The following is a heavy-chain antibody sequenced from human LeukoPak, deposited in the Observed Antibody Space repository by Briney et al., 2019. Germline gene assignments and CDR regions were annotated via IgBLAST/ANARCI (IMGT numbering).Heavy chain of an antibody. J-gene: IGHJ6*03. CDR3: ARGPSYYYMDV. CDR2: IYYTGST. CDR1: GGSISGHY. V-gene: IGHV4-59*11. Sequence: SETLSLTCTVSGGSISGHYWSWTRQPPGKGLEWIGYIYYTGSTNYNPSLMSRVTISVDTSKNQFFLKVSSVTAADTALYYCARGPSYYYMDVWGKGTTVTVSS.